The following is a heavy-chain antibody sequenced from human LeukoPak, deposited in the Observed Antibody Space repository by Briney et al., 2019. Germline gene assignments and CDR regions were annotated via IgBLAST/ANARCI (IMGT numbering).Heavy chain of an antibody. V-gene: IGHV4-34*01. D-gene: IGHD1-26*01. Sequence: SETLSLTCAVYGGSFSGYYWSWIRQPPGKGLEWIGEINHSGGTNYNPSLKSRVTISVDTSKNQFSLKLSSVTAADTAVYYCARGRYPHYYGMDVWGKGTTVTVSS. CDR1: GGSFSGYY. CDR2: INHSGGT. J-gene: IGHJ6*04. CDR3: ARGRYPHYYGMDV.